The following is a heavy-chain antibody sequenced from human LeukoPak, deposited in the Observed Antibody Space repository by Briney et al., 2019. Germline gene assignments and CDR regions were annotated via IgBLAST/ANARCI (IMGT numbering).Heavy chain of an antibody. Sequence: ASVKVSCKASGYTFTSYGISWVRQAPGQGLEWMGWISAYKGTTNYAQKLQGRVTMTTDTSTSTAYMELRSLRSDDTAVYYCARDEDLTYYDILTGPTYFDYWGQGTLVTVSS. CDR2: ISAYKGTT. J-gene: IGHJ4*02. D-gene: IGHD3-9*01. V-gene: IGHV1-18*01. CDR1: GYTFTSYG. CDR3: ARDEDLTYYDILTGPTYFDY.